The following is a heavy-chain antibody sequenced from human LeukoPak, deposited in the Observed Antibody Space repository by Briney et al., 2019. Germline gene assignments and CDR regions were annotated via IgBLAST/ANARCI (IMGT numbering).Heavy chain of an antibody. J-gene: IGHJ1*01. V-gene: IGHV3-23*01. D-gene: IGHD6-13*01. Sequence: SCKVSGYTLTELSMHWVRQAPGKGLEWVSAISGSGGSTYYADSVKGRFTISRDNSKNTLYLQMNSLRAEDTAVYYCASPGGIAAAEYFQHWGQGTLVTVSS. CDR2: ISGSGGST. CDR3: ASPGGIAAAEYFQH. CDR1: GYTLTELS.